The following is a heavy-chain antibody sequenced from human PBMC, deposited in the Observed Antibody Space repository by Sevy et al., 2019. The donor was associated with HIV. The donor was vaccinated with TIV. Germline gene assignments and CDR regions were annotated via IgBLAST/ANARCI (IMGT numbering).Heavy chain of an antibody. Sequence: ASVKVSCKASGGTFSSYAISWVRQAPGQGLEWMGGIIPIFGTANYAQKFQGRVTITADESTSTAYMELSSLRSEDTAVYYCARDFYGDYGGHYFDYWGQRTLVTVSS. CDR2: IIPIFGTA. V-gene: IGHV1-69*13. D-gene: IGHD4-17*01. J-gene: IGHJ4*02. CDR3: ARDFYGDYGGHYFDY. CDR1: GGTFSSYA.